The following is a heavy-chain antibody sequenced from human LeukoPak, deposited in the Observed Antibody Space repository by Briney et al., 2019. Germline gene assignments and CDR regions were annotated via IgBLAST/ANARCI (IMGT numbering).Heavy chain of an antibody. CDR1: GFTFSSYA. V-gene: IGHV3-48*01. CDR2: ISSSSSTI. D-gene: IGHD3-10*02. Sequence: GGSLRLSCAASGFTFSSYAMHWVRQAPGKGLEWVSYISSSSSTIYYADSVKGRFTISRDNAKNSLCLQMNSLRAEDTAVYYCAELGITMIGGVWGKGTTVTISS. CDR3: AELGITMIGGV. J-gene: IGHJ6*04.